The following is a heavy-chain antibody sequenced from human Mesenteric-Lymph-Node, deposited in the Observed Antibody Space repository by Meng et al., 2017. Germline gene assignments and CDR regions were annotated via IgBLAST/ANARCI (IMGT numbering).Heavy chain of an antibody. CDR3: ARDHFYRSFGYWGGRSDYYGMDV. Sequence: GGSLRLSCAASGFTFSSYEMNWVRQAPGKGLEWVSYISTSGTTIDYADSVKGRFTISRDNAQNSLFLQMNSLRAEDTAVYYCARDHFYRSFGYWGGRSDYYGMDVWGQGTTVTVSS. J-gene: IGHJ6*02. CDR2: ISTSGTTI. V-gene: IGHV3-48*03. CDR1: GFTFSSYE. D-gene: IGHD3-22*01.